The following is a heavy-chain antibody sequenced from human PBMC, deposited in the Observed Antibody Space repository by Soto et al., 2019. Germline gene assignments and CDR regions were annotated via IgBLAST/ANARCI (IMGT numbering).Heavy chain of an antibody. J-gene: IGHJ3*01. CDR3: ARGLSEFSSSEDAFDV. Sequence: ASVKVSWKGADYTLKRCGITWGRQAPGQGLEWMGWIGAYNGETNFAQKFQGRLTMTTDTSTNTVYMELRSLKSDDSATYFCARGLSEFSSSEDAFDVWGQGTVVTVSS. CDR2: IGAYNGET. V-gene: IGHV1-18*01. CDR1: DYTLKRCG. D-gene: IGHD2-2*01.